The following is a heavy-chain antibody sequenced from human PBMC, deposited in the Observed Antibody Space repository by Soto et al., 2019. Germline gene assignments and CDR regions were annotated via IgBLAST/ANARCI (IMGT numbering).Heavy chain of an antibody. D-gene: IGHD2-8*01. Sequence: PGGSLRLPCAASGSTLSAYYITWFRQAPGKGREWVSYNRSSSSYTNYATSVKGRFTISRDNAKNSLYLQMNSLRSEETAVYYCASVRADAFDIWGQGTMVTVSS. CDR2: NRSSSSYT. J-gene: IGHJ3*02. CDR3: ASVRADAFDI. CDR1: GSTLSAYY. V-gene: IGHV3-11*03.